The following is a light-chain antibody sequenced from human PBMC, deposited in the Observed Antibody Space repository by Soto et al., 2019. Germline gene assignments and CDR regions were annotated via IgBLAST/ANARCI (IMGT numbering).Light chain of an antibody. V-gene: IGKV3-11*01. J-gene: IGKJ5*01. CDR3: QQRGDWPPIT. CDR2: NAS. CDR1: QSVSTF. Sequence: EIVLTQSPATLSLSPGERAILSCRARQSVSTFWAWFQQKPGQPPRLLIYNASNRTTGIPARFSGSGSVTDFTLTISSLEPEDFAVDYCQQRGDWPPITFGQGTRLEIK.